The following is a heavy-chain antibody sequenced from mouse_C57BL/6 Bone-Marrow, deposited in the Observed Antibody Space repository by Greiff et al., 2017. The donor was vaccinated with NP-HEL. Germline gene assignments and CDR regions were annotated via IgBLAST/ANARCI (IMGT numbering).Heavy chain of an antibody. V-gene: IGHV5-6*01. CDR2: ISSGGSYT. CDR1: GFTFSSYG. Sequence: EVMLVESGGDLVKPGGSLKLSCAASGFTFSSYGMSWVRQTPDKRLEWVATISSGGSYTYYPDSVKGRFTISRDNAKNTLYLQMSSLKPEDTAMYYCARTLWLRYAMDYWGQGTSVTVSS. J-gene: IGHJ4*01. CDR3: ARTLWLRYAMDY. D-gene: IGHD2-2*01.